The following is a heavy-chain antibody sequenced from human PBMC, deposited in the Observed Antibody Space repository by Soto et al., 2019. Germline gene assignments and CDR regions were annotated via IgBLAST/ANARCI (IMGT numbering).Heavy chain of an antibody. V-gene: IGHV4-59*08. Sequence: SETLSLTCTVAGGSISSYYWSWIRQHQGKGLEWIGYIYYSGSTNYNPSLKSRVTISVDTSKNQFSLKLSSVTAADTAVYYCAGHCSGGSCYSGDWFDPWGQGTLVTVSS. CDR2: IYYSGST. D-gene: IGHD2-15*01. J-gene: IGHJ5*02. CDR1: GGSISSYY. CDR3: AGHCSGGSCYSGDWFDP.